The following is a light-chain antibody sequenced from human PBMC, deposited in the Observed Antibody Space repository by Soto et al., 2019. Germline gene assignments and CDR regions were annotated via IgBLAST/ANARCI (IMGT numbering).Light chain of an antibody. J-gene: IGKJ1*01. V-gene: IGKV1-5*01. CDR1: QSISHF. CDR2: DAS. CDR3: QQYENYWT. Sequence: DIQMTQSPSTLSASVGDRVAITFRASQSISHFLAWYQQKPGKVPKLLIDDASNLGSGVPSRFSGSGSGTDFTRAISNLQPDDFATYYCQQYENYWTFGQGTKVDIK.